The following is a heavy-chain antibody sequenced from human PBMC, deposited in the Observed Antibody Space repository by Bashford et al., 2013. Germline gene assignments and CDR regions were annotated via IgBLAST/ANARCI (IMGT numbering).Heavy chain of an antibody. D-gene: IGHD3-3*01. Sequence: YNPSLKSRVTISGDTSKNQFSLNLTSVTAADTAVYYCARGRIWNFYFYYGVDVWAEGRRRPSPQ. J-gene: IGHJ6*04. CDR3: ARGRIWNFYFYYGVDV. V-gene: IGHV4-34*01.